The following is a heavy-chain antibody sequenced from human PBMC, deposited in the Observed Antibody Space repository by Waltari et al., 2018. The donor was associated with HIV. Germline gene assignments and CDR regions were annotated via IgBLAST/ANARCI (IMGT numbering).Heavy chain of an antibody. CDR1: GLTFITYG. D-gene: IGHD1-26*01. CDR3: AKYSGSYWGAHNWFDP. J-gene: IGHJ5*02. Sequence: EVKLVASGGGLVQPGGSLRVSWAASGLTFITYGRRWLRQAPGKGLEWVANIKQDGSEKHYADSVRGRFTISRDNTKNSLYLQMNSLRAEDTAVYYCAKYSGSYWGAHNWFDPWGQGTLVTVSS. V-gene: IGHV3-7*01. CDR2: IKQDGSEK.